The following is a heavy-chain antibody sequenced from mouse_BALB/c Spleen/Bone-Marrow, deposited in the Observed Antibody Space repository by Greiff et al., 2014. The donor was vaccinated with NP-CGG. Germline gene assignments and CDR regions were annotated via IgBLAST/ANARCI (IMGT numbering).Heavy chain of an antibody. CDR1: GFSLTDYG. D-gene: IGHD4-1*01. CDR3: AKLTWDEGDY. CDR2: IWGAGIT. V-gene: IGHV2-6-5*01. Sequence: VQLVESGPGLVAPSQSLSITCTVSGFSLTDYGVSWIRQPPGKGLEWLGVIWGAGITYYNSALKSRLSISEDNSKSQVFLKMNSLQTDDTAMYYCAKLTWDEGDYWGQGTTLTVSS. J-gene: IGHJ2*01.